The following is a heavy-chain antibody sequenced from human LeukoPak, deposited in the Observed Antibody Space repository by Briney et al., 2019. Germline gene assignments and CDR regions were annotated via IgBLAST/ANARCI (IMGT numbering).Heavy chain of an antibody. CDR2: IAYDDSNK. J-gene: IGHJ5*02. CDR3: AKDREGLYGSGSYGYLGS. V-gene: IGHV3-30*18. Sequence: GTSLRLSCAASGFIFSNYGMHWVRQAPGKAPEWVAVIAYDDSNKYYAVSVKGRFTISRDNSKNTLYLQMDRLRPDDTGLYYCAKDREGLYGSGSYGYLGSWGQGTPVTVSS. D-gene: IGHD3-10*01. CDR1: GFIFSNYG.